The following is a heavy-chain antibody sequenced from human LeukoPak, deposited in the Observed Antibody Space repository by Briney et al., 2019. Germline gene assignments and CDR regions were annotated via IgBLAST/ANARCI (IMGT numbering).Heavy chain of an antibody. Sequence: GGSLRLSCAASGFTFSSYWMHWVRQAPGKGLVWVSRIKSDGSTNYADSVKGRFTISRDNAKNSLYLQMNSLRAEDTAVYYCAKDILAAGLFFDYWGQGTLVTVSS. CDR2: IKSDGST. CDR1: GFTFSSYW. CDR3: AKDILAAGLFFDY. D-gene: IGHD6-13*01. V-gene: IGHV3-74*01. J-gene: IGHJ4*02.